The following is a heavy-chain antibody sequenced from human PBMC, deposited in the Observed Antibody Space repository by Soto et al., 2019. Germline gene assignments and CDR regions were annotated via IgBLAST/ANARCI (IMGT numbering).Heavy chain of an antibody. CDR3: AKDGGIAARRNYANFDY. J-gene: IGHJ4*02. Sequence: GGSLRLSCAASGFTFSSYGMHWVRQAPGKGLEWVAVISYDGSNKYYADSVKGRFTISRDNSKNTLYLQMNSLRAEDTAVYYYAKDGGIAARRNYANFDYWGQGTLVTVSS. V-gene: IGHV3-30*18. CDR2: ISYDGSNK. CDR1: GFTFSSYG. D-gene: IGHD6-6*01.